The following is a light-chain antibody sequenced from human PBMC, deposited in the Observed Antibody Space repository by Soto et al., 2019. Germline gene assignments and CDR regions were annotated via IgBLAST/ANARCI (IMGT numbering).Light chain of an antibody. CDR2: DAS. V-gene: IGKV3-20*01. CDR3: QQFSSYPLT. J-gene: IGKJ4*01. Sequence: EFVLTQSPGTLSLSPGERATLSCRASQTVRNNYLAWYPQKPGQAPRLLIYDASSRATGIPDRFSGGGSGTDFTLTISRLEPEDFAVYYCQQFSSYPLTFGGGTKVDIK. CDR1: QTVRNNY.